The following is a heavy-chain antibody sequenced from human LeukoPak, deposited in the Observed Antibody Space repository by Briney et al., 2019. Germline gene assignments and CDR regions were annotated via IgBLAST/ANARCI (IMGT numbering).Heavy chain of an antibody. CDR1: GASLNSYY. J-gene: IGHJ5*02. V-gene: IGHV4-59*01. Sequence: SGTLSLTCTVSGASLNSYYWSWIRQPPGKGLEWIGYISYIGNTNYNPSLKSRVTISLDTSKSQFSLNLSSVTAADTDLYYCARVPALIANHADRWFDPWGQGTLVTVSS. CDR3: ARVPALIANHADRWFDP. CDR2: ISYIGNT.